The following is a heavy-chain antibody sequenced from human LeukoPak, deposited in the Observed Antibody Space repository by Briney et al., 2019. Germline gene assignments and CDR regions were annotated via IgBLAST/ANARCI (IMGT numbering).Heavy chain of an antibody. D-gene: IGHD3-10*01. Sequence: GASVKVSCKASGYTFSSYAISWVRQAPGQGLEWMGRIIPIFGTANYAQKFQGRVTITTDESTSTAYMELSSLRSEDTAVYYCARTAWYGSGSYLDYWGQGTLVTVSS. J-gene: IGHJ4*02. CDR3: ARTAWYGSGSYLDY. CDR2: IIPIFGTA. CDR1: GYTFSSYA. V-gene: IGHV1-69*05.